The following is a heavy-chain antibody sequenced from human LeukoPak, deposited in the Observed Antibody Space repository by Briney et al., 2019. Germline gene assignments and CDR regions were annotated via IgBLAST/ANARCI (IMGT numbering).Heavy chain of an antibody. CDR1: GGSISSYY. CDR3: ARHWVSGSDAFDI. Sequence: SETLSLTCTVSGGSISSYYWSWIRQPPGKALEWIGYIFYSGSTTYNPSLNSRVTILVDTSKNQFSLMLSSVTAADTAVYYCARHWVSGSDAFDIWGQGTMVTVSS. CDR2: IFYSGST. D-gene: IGHD3-9*01. J-gene: IGHJ3*02. V-gene: IGHV4-59*01.